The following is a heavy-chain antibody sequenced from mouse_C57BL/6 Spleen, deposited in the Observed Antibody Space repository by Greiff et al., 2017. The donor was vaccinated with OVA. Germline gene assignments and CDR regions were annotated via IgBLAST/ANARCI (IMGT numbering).Heavy chain of an antibody. V-gene: IGHV1-15*01. CDR1: GYTFTDYE. CDR2: IDPETGGT. D-gene: IGHD2-3*01. J-gene: IGHJ4*01. CDR3: TRSGDGYDYAMDY. Sequence: VQLQQSGAELVRPGASVTLSCKASGYTFTDYEMHWVKQTPVHGLEWIGAIDPETGGTAYNQKFKGKAILTADKSSSTAYMELRSLTSEDSAVYYCTRSGDGYDYAMDYWGQGTSVTVSS.